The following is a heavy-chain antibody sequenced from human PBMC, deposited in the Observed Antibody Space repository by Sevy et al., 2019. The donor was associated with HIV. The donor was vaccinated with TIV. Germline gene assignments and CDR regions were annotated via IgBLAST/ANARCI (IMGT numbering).Heavy chain of an antibody. V-gene: IGHV3-30*04. CDR1: GFTFSIYA. CDR2: ISYDGGNI. J-gene: IGHJ6*02. Sequence: GGSLRLSCAASGFTFSIYAIHWVRQAPGKGLEWVTAISYDGGNIYYADSVKGRFTVSRDNSKGTVYLQMISLRPEDTAVYYCARDLPSAVISPCSYYGMDVWGQGTTVTVSS. CDR3: ARDLPSAVISPCSYYGMDV. D-gene: IGHD2-21*01.